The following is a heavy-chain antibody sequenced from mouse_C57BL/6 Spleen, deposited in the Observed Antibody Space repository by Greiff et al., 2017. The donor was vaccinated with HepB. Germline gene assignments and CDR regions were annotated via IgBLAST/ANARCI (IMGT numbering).Heavy chain of an antibody. CDR1: GYTFTSYG. CDR2: IYPRSGNT. J-gene: IGHJ2*01. CDR3: ARDGITTVVENY. D-gene: IGHD1-1*01. V-gene: IGHV1-81*01. Sequence: QVQLKQPGAELVKPGASVKLSCKASGYTFTSYGISWVKQRTGQGLEWIGEIYPRSGNTYYNEKFKGKATLTADKSSSTAYMELRSLTSEDSAVYFCARDGITTVVENYWGQGTTLTVSS.